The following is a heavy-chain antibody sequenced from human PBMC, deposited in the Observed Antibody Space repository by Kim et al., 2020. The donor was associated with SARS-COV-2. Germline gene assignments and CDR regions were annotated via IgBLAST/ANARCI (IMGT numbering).Heavy chain of an antibody. CDR3: ATAVSRTYYYGMDV. CDR2: ISVGTGST. Sequence: GGSLRLSCAASGFTFSNYAMNWVRQAPGKGLEWVAAISVGTGSTYYADSVKGRFTISRDNSKNTLSLQMSSLRAEDTAVYYCATAVSRTYYYGMDVWGQGTTVTVSS. J-gene: IGHJ6*02. D-gene: IGHD2-8*01. CDR1: GFTFSNYA. V-gene: IGHV3-23*01.